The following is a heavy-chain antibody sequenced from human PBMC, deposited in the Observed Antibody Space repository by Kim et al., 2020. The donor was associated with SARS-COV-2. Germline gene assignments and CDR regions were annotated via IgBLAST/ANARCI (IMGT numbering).Heavy chain of an antibody. Sequence: ASVKVSCKASGYTFTSYGISWVRQAPGQGLEWMGWISAYNGNTNYAQKLQGRVTMTTDTSTRTAYMELRSLRSDDTAVYYCARAAGYSSGWDYYYYYGMDVWGQGTTVTVSS. J-gene: IGHJ6*02. V-gene: IGHV1-18*04. CDR1: GYTFTSYG. D-gene: IGHD6-19*01. CDR2: ISAYNGNT. CDR3: ARAAGYSSGWDYYYYYGMDV.